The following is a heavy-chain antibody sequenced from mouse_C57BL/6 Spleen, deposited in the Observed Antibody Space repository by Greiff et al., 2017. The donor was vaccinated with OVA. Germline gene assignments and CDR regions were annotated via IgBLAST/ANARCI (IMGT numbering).Heavy chain of an antibody. Sequence: QVQLQQSGAELVKPGASVKLSCKASGYTFTSYWMHWVKQRPGQGLEWIGMIHPNSGSTNYNEKFKSKATLTVDKSSSTAYMQLSSLTSEDSAVYYCARGVITTVVDWFAYWGQGTLVTVSA. J-gene: IGHJ3*01. CDR1: GYTFTSYW. CDR3: ARGVITTVVDWFAY. CDR2: IHPNSGST. D-gene: IGHD1-1*01. V-gene: IGHV1-64*01.